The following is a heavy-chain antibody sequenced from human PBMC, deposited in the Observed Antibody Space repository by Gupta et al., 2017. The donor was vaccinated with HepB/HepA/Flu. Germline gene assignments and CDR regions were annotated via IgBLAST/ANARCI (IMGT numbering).Heavy chain of an antibody. D-gene: IGHD1-26*01. V-gene: IGHV3-21*01. Sequence: EVQLVESGGGLVKPGGSLRLSCAASGFTFSSYSMNWVRQAPGKGLEWVSSISSSSSYIYYADSVKGRFTISRDNAKNSLYLQMNSLRAEDTAVYYCARDQIVGATRDWYFDLWGRGTLVTVSS. CDR3: ARDQIVGATRDWYFDL. CDR1: GFTFSSYS. J-gene: IGHJ2*01. CDR2: ISSSSSYI.